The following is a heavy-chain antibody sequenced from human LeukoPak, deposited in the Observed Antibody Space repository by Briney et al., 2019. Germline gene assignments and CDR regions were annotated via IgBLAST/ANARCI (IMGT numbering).Heavy chain of an antibody. D-gene: IGHD5-12*01. J-gene: IGHJ4*02. CDR3: ARNAYEFDY. Sequence: VASVKVSCKASGDTFSDNAISWVRQAPGQGLEWMGRIIPAFGVVDYAQRFQGSVTITTDESTSTAYMDLTSLRSAHTAVYYCARNAYEFDYWGQGTLVTVSS. V-gene: IGHV1-69*05. CDR1: GDTFSDNA. CDR2: IIPAFGVV.